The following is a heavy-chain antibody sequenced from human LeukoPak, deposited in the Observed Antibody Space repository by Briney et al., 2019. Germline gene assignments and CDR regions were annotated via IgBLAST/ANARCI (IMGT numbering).Heavy chain of an antibody. V-gene: IGHV3-23*01. CDR2: ISGSGGST. CDR3: AIRSSRRY. Sequence: GGSLRLSCAASGFTFSSYAVNWVRQAPGKGLEWVSAISGSGGSTYYADSVKGRFTISRDNSKNTLFLQMNSLRAEDTAVYYCAIRSSRRYWGQGTLVTVSS. D-gene: IGHD4-17*01. CDR1: GFTFSSYA. J-gene: IGHJ4*02.